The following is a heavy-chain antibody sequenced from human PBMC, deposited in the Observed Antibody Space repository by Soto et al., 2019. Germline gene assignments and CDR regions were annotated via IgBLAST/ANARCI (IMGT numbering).Heavy chain of an antibody. J-gene: IGHJ4*02. Sequence: EVQLVESGGGLVKPGGSLRLSCAASGFTFSNAWTNWVRQAPGKGLEWVGRIKSKTDGGTTDYAAPVKGRFTISRDDSKNTLYLQMNSLKTEDTAVYYCTTTWGGYITYYFDYWGQGTLVTVSS. D-gene: IGHD3-3*01. CDR2: IKSKTDGGTT. CDR1: GFTFSNAW. CDR3: TTTWGGYITYYFDY. V-gene: IGHV3-15*07.